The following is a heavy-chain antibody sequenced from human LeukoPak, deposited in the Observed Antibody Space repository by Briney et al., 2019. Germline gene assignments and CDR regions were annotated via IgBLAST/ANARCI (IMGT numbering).Heavy chain of an antibody. D-gene: IGHD3-22*01. V-gene: IGHV1-2*02. CDR3: ATNYYDSSGAYYYYGMDV. Sequence: ASVKVSCKASGYTFTGYYMHWVRQAPGQGLEWMGWINPNSGGTNYAQKFQGRVTITADKSTSTAYMELSSLRSEDTAVYYCATNYYDSSGAYYYYGMDVWGQGTTVTVSS. J-gene: IGHJ6*02. CDR1: GYTFTGYY. CDR2: INPNSGGT.